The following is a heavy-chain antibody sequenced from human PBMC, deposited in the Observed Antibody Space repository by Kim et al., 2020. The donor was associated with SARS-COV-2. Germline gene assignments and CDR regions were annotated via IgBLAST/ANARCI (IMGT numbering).Heavy chain of an antibody. CDR1: GFTFSSYS. CDR3: ARVRRELLQFDAFDI. V-gene: IGHV3-21*01. D-gene: IGHD1-26*01. CDR2: ISSSSSYI. J-gene: IGHJ3*02. Sequence: GGSLRLSCAASGFTFSSYSMNWVRQAPGKGLEWVSSISSSSSYIYYADSVKGRFTISRDNAKNSLYLQMNSLRAEDTAVYYCARVRRELLQFDAFDIWGQGTMVTVSS.